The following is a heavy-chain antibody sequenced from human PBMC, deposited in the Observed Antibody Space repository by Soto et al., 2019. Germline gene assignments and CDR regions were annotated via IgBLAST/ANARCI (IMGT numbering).Heavy chain of an antibody. CDR2: IYYSGST. V-gene: IGHV4-39*01. J-gene: IGHJ3*02. CDR3: ARHVEEGVVVPAAIYYAFDI. CDR1: GGSISSSSYY. D-gene: IGHD2-2*02. Sequence: PSETLSLTCTVSGGSISSSSYYWGWIRQPPGKGRGWIGSIYYSGSTYYNPSLKSRVTISVDTSKNQFSLKLSSVTAADTAVYYCARHVEEGVVVPAAIYYAFDIWGQGTMVTVSS.